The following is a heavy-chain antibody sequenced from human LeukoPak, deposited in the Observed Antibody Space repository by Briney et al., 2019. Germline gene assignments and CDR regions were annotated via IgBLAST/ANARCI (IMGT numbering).Heavy chain of an antibody. CDR2: IYTSGST. J-gene: IGHJ5*02. D-gene: IGHD3-10*01. Sequence: SETLSLTCTVSGGSISSYYWSWIRQPAGKGLEWIGRIYTSGSTNYNPSLKSRVTMSVDTSKNQFSLKLSSVTAADTAVYYCARETLLWFGELSCNWFDPWGQGTLVIVSS. CDR1: GGSISSYY. V-gene: IGHV4-4*07. CDR3: ARETLLWFGELSCNWFDP.